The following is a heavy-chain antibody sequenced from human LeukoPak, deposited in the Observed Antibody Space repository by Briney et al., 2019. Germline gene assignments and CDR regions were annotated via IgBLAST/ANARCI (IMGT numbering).Heavy chain of an antibody. Sequence: SETLSLTCTVSGGSISSYYWSWIRQPPGKGLEWIGYIYYSGSTNYNPSLRSRVTISVDTSKNQFSLKLSSVTAADTAVYYCARDGVYPYTWFDPWGQGTLVTVSS. CDR2: IYYSGST. CDR1: GGSISSYY. V-gene: IGHV4-59*01. D-gene: IGHD1-14*01. CDR3: ARDGVYPYTWFDP. J-gene: IGHJ5*02.